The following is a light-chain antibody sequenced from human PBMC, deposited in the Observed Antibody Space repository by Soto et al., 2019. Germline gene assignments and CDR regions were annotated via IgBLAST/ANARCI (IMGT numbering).Light chain of an antibody. CDR3: CSYAGTYAPV. CDR1: SSDVGAYNF. CDR2: DVS. Sequence: QSVLTQPPSVSGSPGQSVTISCTGTSSDVGAYNFVSWYQQYPGKAPKLIIFDVSARPSGVPDRFSGSKSGNTASLTISGLQADDEDDYSCCSYAGTYAPVLGGGTQLTVL. J-gene: IGLJ2*01. V-gene: IGLV2-11*01.